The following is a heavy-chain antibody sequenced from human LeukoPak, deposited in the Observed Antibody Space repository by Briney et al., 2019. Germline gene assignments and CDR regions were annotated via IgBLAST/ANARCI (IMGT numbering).Heavy chain of an antibody. Sequence: QTGGSLRLSCAASGFTFTSYWMHWVRQAPGKGLVWVSSINTDGSSPSYADYAKGRFTISRGNAKNTLSLQMNSLRAEDTAVYYCARSREPGRDGDYWGQGTLVTVSS. J-gene: IGHJ4*02. V-gene: IGHV3-74*01. CDR3: ARSREPGRDGDY. CDR1: GFTFTSYW. CDR2: INTDGSSP. D-gene: IGHD5-24*01.